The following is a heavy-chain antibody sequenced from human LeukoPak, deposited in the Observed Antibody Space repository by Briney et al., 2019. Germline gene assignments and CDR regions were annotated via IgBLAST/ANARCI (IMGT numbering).Heavy chain of an antibody. V-gene: IGHV3-66*01. D-gene: IGHD6-19*01. CDR3: ARDRNLEIAVAGTIFDY. Sequence: PGGSLRLSCAASGFTISGNYMGWVRQAPGKGLEWVSVIYSSGSTYYAYSVKGRFAISRDNSKNTLYLQMNSLRAEDTAVYYCARDRNLEIAVAGTIFDYWGQGTLVTVSS. CDR1: GFTISGNY. CDR2: IYSSGST. J-gene: IGHJ4*02.